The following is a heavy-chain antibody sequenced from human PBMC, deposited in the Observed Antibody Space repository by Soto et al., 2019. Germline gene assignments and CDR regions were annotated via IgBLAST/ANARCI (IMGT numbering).Heavy chain of an antibody. J-gene: IGHJ4*02. D-gene: IGHD2-21*01. Sequence: QVQLVQSGAEVKQPGASVKVSCKASGYTFTSYAMHWVRQAPGQRLEWMGWINAGNGNTKYSQKFQGRVTITRDTSARTAYMELSALSSGDTAGDYSAISITLAGDYWGQGTLVTVSS. CDR1: GYTFTSYA. CDR2: INAGNGNT. CDR3: AISITLAGDY. V-gene: IGHV1-3*01.